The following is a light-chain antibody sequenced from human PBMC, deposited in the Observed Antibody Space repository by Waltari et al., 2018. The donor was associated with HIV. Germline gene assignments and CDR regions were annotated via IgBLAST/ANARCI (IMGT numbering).Light chain of an antibody. CDR2: DVN. V-gene: IGLV2-23*02. CDR1: SSDVGDSNS. CDR3: CSYAGSSTVV. Sequence: QSALTQPASVSGSPGQSITISCTGTSSDVGDSNSVSWYQQHPGKAPKLMIYDVNKRPSGVSNRFSGSKSGNTASLTISGLQAEDEADYYCCSYAGSSTVVFGGGTKLTVL. J-gene: IGLJ2*01.